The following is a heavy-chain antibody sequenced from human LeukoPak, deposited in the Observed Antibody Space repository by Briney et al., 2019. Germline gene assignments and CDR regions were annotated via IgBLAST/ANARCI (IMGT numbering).Heavy chain of an antibody. Sequence: GGSLRLSCAASGFTFSSYVMSWVRQAPGKGLGWVSGISGSGDSTYYADSVKGRFTISRDNSKNTLYLQMNSLRVEDTAVYYCARDTNGLAYWGLGTRVTVSS. J-gene: IGHJ4*02. V-gene: IGHV3-23*01. D-gene: IGHD6-19*01. CDR2: ISGSGDST. CDR3: ARDTNGLAY. CDR1: GFTFSSYV.